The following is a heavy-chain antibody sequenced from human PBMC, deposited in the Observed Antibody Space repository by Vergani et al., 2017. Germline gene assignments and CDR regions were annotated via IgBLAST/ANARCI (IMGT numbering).Heavy chain of an antibody. D-gene: IGHD2-15*01. CDR1: GFTFSSYA. J-gene: IGHJ6*02. CDR2: VSGNGGRT. Sequence: EVQLLESGGGLVQPGGSLRLSCAASGFTFSSYAMSWVRQAPGKGLEWVSAVSGNGGRTYYADSVKGRFTISRDNSKNTLYLQRNSLRAEDTAIYYCAKDQYCSRGSCYPTPMDVWGQGTTVTVSS. CDR3: AKDQYCSRGSCYPTPMDV. V-gene: IGHV3-23*01.